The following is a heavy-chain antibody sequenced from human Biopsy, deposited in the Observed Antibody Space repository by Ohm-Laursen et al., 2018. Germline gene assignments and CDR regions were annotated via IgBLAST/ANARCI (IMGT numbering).Heavy chain of an antibody. CDR3: ARAVDYYDPYYYYGLDV. V-gene: IGHV4-59*12. D-gene: IGHD3-16*01. Sequence: PSETLSLTCTVSGGSISGSSWSWIRQAPGRGLEWVGYISYSGSTSNNPSLKSRITISVDTSKNQISLKLRSVTAADTAVYYCARAVDYYDPYYYYGLDVWGQGTTVTVSS. CDR2: ISYSGST. J-gene: IGHJ6*02. CDR1: GGSISGSS.